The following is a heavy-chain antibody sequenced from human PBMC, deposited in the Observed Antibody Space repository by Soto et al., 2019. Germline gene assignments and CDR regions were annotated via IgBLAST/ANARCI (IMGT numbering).Heavy chain of an antibody. D-gene: IGHD3-10*01. CDR1: GGSFSGYY. CDR2: INHSGST. J-gene: IGHJ4*02. CDR3: ARRGVRGVIRPLDC. Sequence: QVQLQQWGAGLLKPSETLSLTCAVYGGSFSGYYWSWIRQPPGKGLEWIGEINHSGSTNYNPSLKSLVTISVDTSKNHFSLKLSSVTAADTAVYSCARRGVRGVIRPLDCWGQGTLVTVSS. V-gene: IGHV4-34*01.